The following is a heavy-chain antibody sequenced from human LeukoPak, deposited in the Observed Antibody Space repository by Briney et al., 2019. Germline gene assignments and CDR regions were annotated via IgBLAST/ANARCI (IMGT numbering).Heavy chain of an antibody. J-gene: IGHJ4*02. CDR2: LYSGGSM. CDR1: GISVSSSY. D-gene: IGHD5-12*01. Sequence: SGGSLRLSCAASGISVSSSYMSWVRQAPGKGLEWVSVLYSGGSMYYADSVEGRFTISRDNSKNTLYLQMNSLRAEDTAVYYCARGGGYGQDFDYWGQGTLVTVSS. CDR3: ARGGGYGQDFDY. V-gene: IGHV3-53*01.